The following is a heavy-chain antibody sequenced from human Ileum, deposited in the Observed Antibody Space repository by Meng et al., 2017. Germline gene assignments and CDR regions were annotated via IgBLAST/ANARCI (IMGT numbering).Heavy chain of an antibody. V-gene: IGHV1-18*01. CDR3: ARDTVGTTLGDY. CDR2: INAYSGNT. Sequence: QVQLVQSGAEVKKPGASVKVSCKASGYIFTRYGIGWVRQAPGQGLEWMGWINAYSGNTKYAQKLQGRVTMTTDTSTSTAYMELRNLRSDDTAVYYCARDTVGTTLGDYWGQGTLVTVSS. J-gene: IGHJ4*02. CDR1: GYIFTRYG. D-gene: IGHD4-23*01.